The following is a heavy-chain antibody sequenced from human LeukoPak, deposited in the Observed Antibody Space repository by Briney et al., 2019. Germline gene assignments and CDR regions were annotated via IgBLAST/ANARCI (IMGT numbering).Heavy chain of an antibody. CDR1: GLTFSNYW. Sequence: GGSLRLSCAASGLTFSNYWMHWVRQAPGMGLVWVSSIRFDGGDTPYADSAKGRFTISRDNAKNTMFLQMNNLRAEDTGVYYCAKEIDGFDVWGQGTLVTVSS. J-gene: IGHJ3*01. CDR3: AKEIDGFDV. V-gene: IGHV3-74*01. CDR2: IRFDGGDT.